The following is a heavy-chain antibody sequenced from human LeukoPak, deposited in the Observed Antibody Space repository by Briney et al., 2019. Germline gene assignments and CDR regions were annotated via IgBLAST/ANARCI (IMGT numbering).Heavy chain of an antibody. V-gene: IGHV3-48*01. CDR1: GFTFSTYS. D-gene: IGHD3-22*01. Sequence: GGSLRLSCAASGFTFSTYSMNWVRQAPGKGLEWVSYISSSSSTIYYADSVKGRFTISRDNAKNSLYLQMNSLRAEDTAVYYCARGSTYYNSSGQVPFGYWGQGTLVTVSS. J-gene: IGHJ4*02. CDR3: ARGSTYYNSSGQVPFGY. CDR2: ISSSSSTI.